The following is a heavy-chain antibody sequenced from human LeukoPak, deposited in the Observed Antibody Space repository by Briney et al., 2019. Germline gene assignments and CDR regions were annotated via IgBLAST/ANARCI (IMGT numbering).Heavy chain of an antibody. D-gene: IGHD6-13*01. CDR1: GFTFSDYY. Sequence: GGSLRLSCAASGFTFSDYYMSWIRQAPGKGLEWVSYISSSGSTIYYADSVKGRFTISRDNAKNSLYLQMNSLRAEDTAAYYCARDTWDSSNHMDVWGKGTTVTVSS. V-gene: IGHV3-11*01. J-gene: IGHJ6*03. CDR2: ISSSGSTI. CDR3: ARDTWDSSNHMDV.